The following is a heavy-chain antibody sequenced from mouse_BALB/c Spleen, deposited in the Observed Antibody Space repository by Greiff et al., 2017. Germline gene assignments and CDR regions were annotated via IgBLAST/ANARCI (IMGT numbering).Heavy chain of an antibody. CDR3: AREYGNYVAWFAY. CDR2: ISSGGSYT. Sequence: EVMLVESGGGLVKPGGSLKLSCAASGFTFSSYAMSWVRQSPEKRLEWVAEISSGGSYTYYPDTVTGRFTISRDNAKNTLYLEMSSLRSEDTAMYYCAREYGNYVAWFAYWGQGTLVTVSA. CDR1: GFTFSSYA. D-gene: IGHD2-1*01. J-gene: IGHJ3*01. V-gene: IGHV5-9-4*01.